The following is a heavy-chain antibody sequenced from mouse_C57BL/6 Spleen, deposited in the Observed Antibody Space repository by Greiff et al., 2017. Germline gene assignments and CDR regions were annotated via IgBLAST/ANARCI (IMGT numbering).Heavy chain of an antibody. CDR2: ISYDGSN. D-gene: IGHD1-1*01. CDR3: AREGVVAPYWYFDV. CDR1: GYSITSGYY. J-gene: IGHJ1*03. Sequence: VQLQQSGPGLVKPSQSLSLTCSVTGYSITSGYYWNWIRQFPGNKLEWMGYISYDGSNNYNPSLKNRISITRDTSKNQFFLKLNSVTTEDTATYYGAREGVVAPYWYFDVWGTGTTVTVSS. V-gene: IGHV3-6*01.